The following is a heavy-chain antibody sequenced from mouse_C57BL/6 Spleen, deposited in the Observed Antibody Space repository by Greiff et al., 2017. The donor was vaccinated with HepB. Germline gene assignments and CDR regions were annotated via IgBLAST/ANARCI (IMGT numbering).Heavy chain of an antibody. D-gene: IGHD1-1*01. CDR3: ARYEVYYYGSSYEDYAMDY. J-gene: IGHJ4*01. V-gene: IGHV7-3*01. CDR2: IRNKANGYTT. CDR1: GFTFTDYY. Sequence: EVQLVESGGGLVQPGGSLSLSCAASGFTFTDYYMSWVRQPPGKALEWLGFIRNKANGYTTEYSASVKGRFTISRDNSQSILYLQMNALRAEDSATYYCARYEVYYYGSSYEDYAMDYWGQGTSVTVSS.